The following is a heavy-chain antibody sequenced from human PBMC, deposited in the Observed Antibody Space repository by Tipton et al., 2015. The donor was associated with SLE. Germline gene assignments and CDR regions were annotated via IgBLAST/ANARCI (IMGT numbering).Heavy chain of an antibody. D-gene: IGHD4-17*01. V-gene: IGHV4-59*08. CDR2: VHNSGSS. CDR3: VRYMTKVTPYNYYGLDV. J-gene: IGHJ6*02. CDR1: GGSISTYY. Sequence: TLSLTCTVSGGSISTYYWSWIRQPPGKGLEWIGYVHNSGSSNYNPSLKSRVTFSVDTSKNQVSLKLTPVTAADTALYYCVRYMTKVTPYNYYGLDVWGQGTTVTVSS.